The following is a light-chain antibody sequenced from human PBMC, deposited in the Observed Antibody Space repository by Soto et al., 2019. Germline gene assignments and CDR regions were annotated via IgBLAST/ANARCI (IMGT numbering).Light chain of an antibody. V-gene: IGKV1-12*01. CDR1: QDINKW. J-gene: IGKJ1*01. Sequence: DIQMPQSPSSVSASVGDRVTITCRASQDINKWLAWYQQKPGLAPNLVIYTASRLHGGGPSRFSGSGSGTESTLAISSLQPDDFATYYCQEHNSYIPTFGPGTKVDIK. CDR3: QEHNSYIPT. CDR2: TAS.